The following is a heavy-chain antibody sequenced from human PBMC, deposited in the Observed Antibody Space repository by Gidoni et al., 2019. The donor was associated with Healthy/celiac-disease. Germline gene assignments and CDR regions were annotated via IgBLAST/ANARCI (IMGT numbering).Heavy chain of an antibody. Sequence: QVQLVQSGAEVQKPGSSVKVSCKASGGTVSSYAISWVRQAPGQGLEWMGGIIPIFGTANYAQKFQGRVTITADESTSTAYMELSSLRSEDTAVYYCAARGGYSGYDFGDFDYWGQGTLVTVSS. J-gene: IGHJ4*02. V-gene: IGHV1-69*01. CDR2: IIPIFGTA. CDR1: GGTVSSYA. CDR3: AARGGYSGYDFGDFDY. D-gene: IGHD5-12*01.